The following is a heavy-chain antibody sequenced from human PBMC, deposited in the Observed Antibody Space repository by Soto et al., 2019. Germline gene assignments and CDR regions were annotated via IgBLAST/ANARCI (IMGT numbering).Heavy chain of an antibody. CDR3: ARGDTAMAAYYFDY. D-gene: IGHD5-18*01. V-gene: IGHV4-34*01. CDR2: INHSGST. Sequence: PSETLSLTCAVYGGSFSGYYWSWIRQPPGKGLEWIGEINHSGSTNYNPSLKSRVTISVGTSKNQFSLKLSSVTAADTAVYYCARGDTAMAAYYFDYWGQGTLVTVSS. CDR1: GGSFSGYY. J-gene: IGHJ4*02.